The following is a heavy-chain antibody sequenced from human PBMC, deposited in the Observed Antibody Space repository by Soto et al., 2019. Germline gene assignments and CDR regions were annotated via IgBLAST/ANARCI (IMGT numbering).Heavy chain of an antibody. CDR2: ISWDGSRA. CDR1: GFTFDDYA. CDR3: VKDIGGPDYGDYGFDS. Sequence: DVLLVESGGALVQPGRSLRLSCAASGFTFDDYAMHWVRQPPGKGLEWVSGISWDGSRAGYADSVKGRFTISRDNARNSLYLQINILRPEDTALYYCVKDIGGPDYGDYGFDSWGQGTLITVSS. V-gene: IGHV3-9*01. D-gene: IGHD4-17*01. J-gene: IGHJ4*02.